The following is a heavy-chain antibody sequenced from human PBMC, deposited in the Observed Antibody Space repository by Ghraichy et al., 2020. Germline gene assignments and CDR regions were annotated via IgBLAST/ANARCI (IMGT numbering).Heavy chain of an antibody. CDR2: IYWDDDK. V-gene: IGHV2-5*02. J-gene: IGHJ1*01. CDR3: AHIPSDLRYSSSWLGYFQH. CDR1: GFSLSTSGVG. Sequence: SGPTLVKPTQTLTLTCTFSGFSLSTSGVGVGWIRQPPGKALEWLALIYWDDDKRYSPSLKSRLTITKDTSKNQVVLTMTNMDPVDTATYYCAHIPSDLRYSSSWLGYFQHWGQGTLVTVSS. D-gene: IGHD6-13*01.